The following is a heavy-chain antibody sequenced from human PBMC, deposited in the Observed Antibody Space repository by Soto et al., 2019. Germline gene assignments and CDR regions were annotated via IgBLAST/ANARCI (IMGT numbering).Heavy chain of an antibody. Sequence: QVQLVQSGAEVKKPGASVKVSCETSGYTFPVSYTHWLRQAPGQGLEWMGWINPNSGDTNYAHKFEGRVTMTRDSSAGTAYMELSGLRSDDTAVYFCARESAGKTLYGMDVWGQGTTVTVYS. V-gene: IGHV1-2*02. CDR1: GYTFPVSY. CDR2: INPNSGDT. J-gene: IGHJ6*02. D-gene: IGHD1-1*01. CDR3: ARESAGKTLYGMDV.